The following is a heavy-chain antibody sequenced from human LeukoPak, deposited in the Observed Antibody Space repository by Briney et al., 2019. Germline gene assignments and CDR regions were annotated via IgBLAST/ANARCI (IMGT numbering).Heavy chain of an antibody. V-gene: IGHV1-69*01. CDR3: AREGRITIFGVVTRDAFDI. D-gene: IGHD3-3*01. Sequence: GSSVKVSCKASGGTFSSYAISWVRQAPGQGLEWMGGIISIFGTANYAQKFQGRVTITADESTSTAYMELSSLRSEDTAVYYCAREGRITIFGVVTRDAFDIWGQGTMVTVSS. CDR1: GGTFSSYA. CDR2: IISIFGTA. J-gene: IGHJ3*02.